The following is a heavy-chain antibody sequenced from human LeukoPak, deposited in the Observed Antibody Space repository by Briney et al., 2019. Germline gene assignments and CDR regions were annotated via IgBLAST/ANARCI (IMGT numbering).Heavy chain of an antibody. CDR2: INPGGNT. V-gene: IGHV4-34*01. D-gene: IGHD4/OR15-4a*01. CDR3: ARADGAQTFPFDY. CDR1: GGSFSGYY. J-gene: IGHJ4*02. Sequence: SETLSLTCAVYGGSFSGYYWSWIRQPPGKGLEWIGEINPGGNTNYNLSLKSRVTISVDTSKNQFSLKLTSVTAADTAVYYCARADGAQTFPFDYWSLGTLVTVSS.